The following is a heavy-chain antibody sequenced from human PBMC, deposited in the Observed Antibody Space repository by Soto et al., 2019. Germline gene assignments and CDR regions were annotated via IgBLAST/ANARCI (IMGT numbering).Heavy chain of an antibody. D-gene: IGHD3-10*01. J-gene: IGHJ3*01. V-gene: IGHV3-23*01. Sequence: EVQLLESGGGLVQPGGSLRLSCAASGFTFSNYAMSWVRQAPGKGLECVSSITGTGGRTYYADSVKGRFTISRDNSKNTLYLQTNSLRAEDTALYYCAKDLRVLLWFGDLVAFDFWGQGTMVSVSS. CDR2: ITGTGGRT. CDR1: GFTFSNYA. CDR3: AKDLRVLLWFGDLVAFDF.